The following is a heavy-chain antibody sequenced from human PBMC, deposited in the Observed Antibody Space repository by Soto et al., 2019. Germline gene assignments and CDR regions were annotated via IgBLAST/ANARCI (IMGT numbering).Heavy chain of an antibody. CDR3: ARSPEATVTAFDY. CDR1: GGSISSGGYY. V-gene: IGHV4-31*03. CDR2: IYYSGST. J-gene: IGHJ4*02. Sequence: QVQLQESGPGLVKPSQTLSLTCTVSGGSISSGGYYWSWIRQHPGKGLEWIGYIYYSGSTYYNPSLRSRVTXSXDXTKNQFCLKLSSVTAADTAVYYCARSPEATVTAFDYWGQGTLVTVSS. D-gene: IGHD4-17*01.